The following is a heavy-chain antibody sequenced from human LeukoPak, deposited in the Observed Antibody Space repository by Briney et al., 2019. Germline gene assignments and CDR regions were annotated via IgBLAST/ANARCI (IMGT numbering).Heavy chain of an antibody. D-gene: IGHD3-10*01. CDR1: GFTVRDGY. CDR3: GRHAYGGSPPLS. Sequence: GGSLRLSCAASGFTVRDGYMSWVRQAPGKRLEWLAFIYVSGTTFYAASVKGRFTISRDNAKNTVYLQMKNLRAEDTALYYCGRHAYGGSPPLSWGQGALVTVSS. J-gene: IGHJ4*02. V-gene: IGHV3-53*01. CDR2: IYVSGTT.